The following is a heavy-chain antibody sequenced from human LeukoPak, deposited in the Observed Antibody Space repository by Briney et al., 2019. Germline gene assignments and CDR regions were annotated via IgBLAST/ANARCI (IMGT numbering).Heavy chain of an antibody. CDR1: GGSFSGYY. CDR3: ARAHQLVHDAFDI. Sequence: NPSETLSLTCAVYGGSFSGYYWSWIRQPPGKGLEWIGEINHSGSTNYNPSLKSRVTISVDTSKNQFSLKLSSVTAADTAVYYCARAHQLVHDAFDIWGQGTMVTVSS. J-gene: IGHJ3*02. CDR2: INHSGST. V-gene: IGHV4-34*01. D-gene: IGHD6-13*01.